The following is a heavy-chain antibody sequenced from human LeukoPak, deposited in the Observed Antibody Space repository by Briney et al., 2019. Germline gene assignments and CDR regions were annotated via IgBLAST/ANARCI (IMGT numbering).Heavy chain of an antibody. Sequence: GGSLRLSCAASGFTFSSYEMNWVRQAPGKGLEWVSYISSSGSTIYYADSVKGRFTISRDNAKNSLYLQMNSLRAEDTAVYYCARDQVLYCGSTSCLKGNYYYGMDVWGQGTTVTVSS. CDR2: ISSSGSTI. V-gene: IGHV3-48*03. CDR1: GFTFSSYE. CDR3: ARDQVLYCGSTSCLKGNYYYGMDV. D-gene: IGHD2-2*01. J-gene: IGHJ6*02.